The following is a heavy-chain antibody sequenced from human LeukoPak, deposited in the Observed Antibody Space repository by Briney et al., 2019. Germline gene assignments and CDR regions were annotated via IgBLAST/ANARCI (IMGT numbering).Heavy chain of an antibody. Sequence: PGGSLRLSCAASGFTFSSYAMSWVRQAPGKGLEWVSAISGSGGSTYYADSVKGRFTISRDNSKNTLYLQMNSLRAEDTAVYYCARHLDYGSSYSFYGMDVWGQGTTVTVSS. J-gene: IGHJ6*02. CDR2: ISGSGGST. CDR1: GFTFSSYA. CDR3: ARHLDYGSSYSFYGMDV. V-gene: IGHV3-23*01. D-gene: IGHD6-6*01.